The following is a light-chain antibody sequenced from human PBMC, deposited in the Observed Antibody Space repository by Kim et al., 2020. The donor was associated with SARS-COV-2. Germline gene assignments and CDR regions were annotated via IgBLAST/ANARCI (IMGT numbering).Light chain of an antibody. CDR1: QSISSW. CDR2: QAS. Sequence: DIQMTQSPSTLSASVGDRVTITCRASQSISSWLAWYQQKPGKAPKLLIYQASSLQSDVPSRFSGSGSGTEFTLTINSLQPDDFATYYCQQYDNYYRTFGQGTRVEIK. J-gene: IGKJ1*01. CDR3: QQYDNYYRT. V-gene: IGKV1-5*03.